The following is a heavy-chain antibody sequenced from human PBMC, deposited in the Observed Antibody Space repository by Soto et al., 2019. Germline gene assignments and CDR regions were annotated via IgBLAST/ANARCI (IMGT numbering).Heavy chain of an antibody. CDR1: GFTFSNYA. CDR3: AKSGSGPYFDY. CDR2: ISWNSGSI. J-gene: IGHJ4*02. V-gene: IGHV3-9*01. Sequence: EVQLMESGGGLVQPGGSLRLSCAASGFTFSNYAMSWVRQAPGKGLELVSGISWNSGSIGYADSVKGRFTISRDNAKNCLYLQMTGLRAEDTALYYCAKSGSGPYFDYWGQGTLVTVSS. D-gene: IGHD1-26*01.